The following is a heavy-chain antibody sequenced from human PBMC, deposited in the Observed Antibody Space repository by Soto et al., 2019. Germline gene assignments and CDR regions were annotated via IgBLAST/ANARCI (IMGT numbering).Heavy chain of an antibody. D-gene: IGHD6-13*01. CDR3: ARIIAAAGGRRYFDL. CDR2: IYPGDSDT. V-gene: IGHV5-51*01. CDR1: GYSFTSYW. J-gene: IGHJ2*01. Sequence: PGESLKISCKGSGYSFTSYWIGWVRQMPGKGPEWMGIIYPGDSDTRYSPSFQGQVTISADKSISTAYLQWSSLRAEDTAVYYCARIIAAAGGRRYFDLWGRGTLVTVSS.